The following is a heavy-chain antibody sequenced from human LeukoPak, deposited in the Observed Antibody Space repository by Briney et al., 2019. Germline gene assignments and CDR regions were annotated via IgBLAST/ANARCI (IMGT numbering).Heavy chain of an antibody. CDR1: GFTFSSYG. V-gene: IGHV3-30*02. D-gene: IGHD3-16*01. Sequence: GGSLRLSCAASGFTFSSYGRHWVRQAPGKGLEWLAFIRYDGSNKYYADSVKGRFTISRDNSKNTLYLQMNSLRAEDTAVYYCAKRGKLFGAFDIWGQGTMVTVSS. CDR2: IRYDGSNK. J-gene: IGHJ3*02. CDR3: AKRGKLFGAFDI.